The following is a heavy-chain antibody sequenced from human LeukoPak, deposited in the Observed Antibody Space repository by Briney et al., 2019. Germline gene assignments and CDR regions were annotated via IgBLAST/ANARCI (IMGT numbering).Heavy chain of an antibody. J-gene: IGHJ4*02. V-gene: IGHV3-30*04. D-gene: IGHD3-22*01. CDR3: ARDRGSSGYYNDY. CDR1: GFTFSSYA. CDR2: ISYDGRNK. Sequence: GGSLRLSCAASGFTFSSYAMHGVRQAPGKGLEWVAVISYDGRNKYYADSVKGRFTSSRDNSKNTLYLQMNSLRAEDTAVYYCARDRGSSGYYNDYWGQGTLVTVSS.